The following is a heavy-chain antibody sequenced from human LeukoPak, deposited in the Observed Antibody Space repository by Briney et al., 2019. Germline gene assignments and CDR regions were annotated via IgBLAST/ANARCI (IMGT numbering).Heavy chain of an antibody. J-gene: IGHJ4*02. Sequence: PGGSLRLSCAASGFTFSTYAMSWVRQAPGKGLEWVSAIDSSGGSTYYADSVKGRFTISRDNSKNTLYLQMNSLRAEDTAVYYCAKRAVVIERYFDYWGQGTLVTVSS. CDR2: IDSSGGST. CDR1: GFTFSTYA. V-gene: IGHV3-23*05. D-gene: IGHD2-21*01. CDR3: AKRAVVIERYFDY.